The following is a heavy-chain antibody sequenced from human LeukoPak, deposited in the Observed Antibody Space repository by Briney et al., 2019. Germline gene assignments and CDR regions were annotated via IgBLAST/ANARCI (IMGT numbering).Heavy chain of an antibody. V-gene: IGHV4-4*02. CDR2: IYHSGST. D-gene: IGHD3-9*01. Sequence: SGTLSLTCAVSGGSISSSNWWSWVRQPPGKGLEWIGEIYHSGSTNYNPSLKSRVTISVDTSKNQFSLKLSSVTAADTAVYYCARGFDWLLSSYFDYWGRGTLVAVSS. CDR1: GGSISSSNW. J-gene: IGHJ4*02. CDR3: ARGFDWLLSSYFDY.